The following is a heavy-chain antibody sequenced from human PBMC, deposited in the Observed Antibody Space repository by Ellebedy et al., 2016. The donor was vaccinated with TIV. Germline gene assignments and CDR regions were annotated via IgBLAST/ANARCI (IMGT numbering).Heavy chain of an antibody. Sequence: GESLKISCAASGFTFSSYSMNWVRQAPGKGLEWVSSISSSSSYIYYADSVKGRFTVFRENAKNSLHLQMNNLGVEDTAMYYCARSTGYYYYGMDVWGQGTTVTVSS. CDR2: ISSSSSYI. CDR3: ARSTGYYYYGMDV. V-gene: IGHV3-21*04. J-gene: IGHJ6*02. CDR1: GFTFSSYS.